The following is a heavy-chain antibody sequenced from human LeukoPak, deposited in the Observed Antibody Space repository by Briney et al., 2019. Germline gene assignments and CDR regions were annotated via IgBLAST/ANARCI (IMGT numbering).Heavy chain of an antibody. Sequence: PSETLSLTCAVYGGSFSGYYWSWIRQPPGKGLEWIGEINHSGSTNYNPSLKSRVTISPDTSKNQFPLKLTSVTAADTAVYYCARDSSGNGALDSWGQGTLITVSS. D-gene: IGHD3-22*01. CDR2: INHSGST. V-gene: IGHV4-34*01. CDR1: GGSFSGYY. J-gene: IGHJ4*02. CDR3: ARDSSGNGALDS.